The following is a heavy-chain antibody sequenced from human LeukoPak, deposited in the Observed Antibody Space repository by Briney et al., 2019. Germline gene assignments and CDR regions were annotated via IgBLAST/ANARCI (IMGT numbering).Heavy chain of an antibody. V-gene: IGHV4-34*01. D-gene: IGHD2-21*01. J-gene: IGHJ4*02. CDR1: GGSFSGYY. CDR2: IYYSGST. CDR3: ARDPIGFDY. Sequence: SETLSLTCAVYGGSFSGYYWSWIRQPPGKGLEWIGSIYYSGSTYYNPSLKSRVTISVDTSKNQFSLKLSSVTAADTAVYYCARDPIGFDYWGQGILVTVSS.